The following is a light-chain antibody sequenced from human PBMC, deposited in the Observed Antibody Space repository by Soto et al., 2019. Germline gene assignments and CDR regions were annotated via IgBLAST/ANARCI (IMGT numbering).Light chain of an antibody. J-gene: IGKJ4*01. Sequence: SELTQSPGTLSLSPGERAIVYCRASQSLSSSFLAWSQQKPGQAPRLLIYSSSNRATGIPDRFSGGGSGTDFTLTISRLEPADFAVYYCQQYGRSPLTFGGGTKVDIK. CDR2: SSS. CDR3: QQYGRSPLT. CDR1: QSLSSSF. V-gene: IGKV3-20*01.